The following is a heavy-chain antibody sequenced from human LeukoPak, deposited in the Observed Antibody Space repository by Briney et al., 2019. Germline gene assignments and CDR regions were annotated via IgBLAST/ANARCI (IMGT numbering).Heavy chain of an antibody. V-gene: IGHV3-23*01. D-gene: IGHD6-13*01. CDR2: ISGSGGST. CDR1: GFTFSIYA. J-gene: IGHJ4*02. Sequence: GGSLRLSCAASGFTFSIYAITWVRQAPGKGLEWVSTISGSGGSTYYADSVKGRFTISRDNSKNTLYLQMNSLRAEDTAVYYCAKGEYSSSWYTEVFYYWGQGTLVTVSS. CDR3: AKGEYSSSWYTEVFYY.